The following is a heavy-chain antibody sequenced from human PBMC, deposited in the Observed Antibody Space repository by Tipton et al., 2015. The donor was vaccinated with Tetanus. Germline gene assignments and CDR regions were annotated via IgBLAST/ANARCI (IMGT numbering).Heavy chain of an antibody. J-gene: IGHJ4*02. D-gene: IGHD1-7*01. Sequence: SLRLSCAASGFTFNSDWMTWVRQAPGKGLEWVANIRQDGSEKYYVDSVKGRFTISRDSAKNSLYLQMNSLRAEDTAVYYCGRALGSGTTVASGHWGQGSLVTVSS. V-gene: IGHV3-7*01. CDR3: GRALGSGTTVASGH. CDR1: GFTFNSDW. CDR2: IRQDGSEK.